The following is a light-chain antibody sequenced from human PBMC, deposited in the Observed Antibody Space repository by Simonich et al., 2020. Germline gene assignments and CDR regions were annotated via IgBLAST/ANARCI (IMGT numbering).Light chain of an antibody. CDR3: QQRSNWPIT. CDR2: DAS. CDR1: QSVSSY. J-gene: IGKJ5*01. V-gene: IGKV3-11*01. Sequence: EIVLTQSPATLSLSPGETATLSCRASQSVSSYLAWYQQKPVQAPRLLIYDASNRATGIPARFSGSGSGTDFTLTISSLEPEDFAVYYCQQRSNWPITFGQGTRLEIK.